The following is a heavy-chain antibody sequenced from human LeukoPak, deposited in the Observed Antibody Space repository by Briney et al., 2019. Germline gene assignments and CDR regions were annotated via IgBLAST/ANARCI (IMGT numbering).Heavy chain of an antibody. CDR1: GYTFSHYS. CDR3: VSGNDPDSTWENYRLDAFDI. Sequence: GGSLRLSCAASGYTFSHYSVSWVRQTPGRGVERVSSISSTSDYIYYADPVKGRFTISRDNTKSSLYLQMNSLRAEDTAVYYCVSGNDPDSTWENYRLDAFDIWGQGTTVIVSS. D-gene: IGHD3-16*02. V-gene: IGHV3-21*01. J-gene: IGHJ3*02. CDR2: ISSTSDYI.